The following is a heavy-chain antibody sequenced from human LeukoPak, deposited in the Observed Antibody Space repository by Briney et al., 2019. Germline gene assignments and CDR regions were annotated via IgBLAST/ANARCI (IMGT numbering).Heavy chain of an antibody. CDR2: INPNSGGT. J-gene: IGHJ4*02. D-gene: IGHD2-8*01. Sequence: GASVKVSCKASGYTFTSYAMHWVRQAPGQGLEWMGWINPNSGGTNYAQKFQGWVTMTRDTSISTAYMELSRLRSDDTAVYYCARSPSSGYCTNGVCDIPFDYWGQGTLVTVSS. V-gene: IGHV1-2*04. CDR3: ARSPSSGYCTNGVCDIPFDY. CDR1: GYTFTSYA.